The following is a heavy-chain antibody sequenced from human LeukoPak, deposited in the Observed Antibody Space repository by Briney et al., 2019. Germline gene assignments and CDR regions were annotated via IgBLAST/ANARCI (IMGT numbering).Heavy chain of an antibody. J-gene: IGHJ6*02. CDR1: GHSFTSYW. D-gene: IGHD3-10*01. CDR2: IYPGDSDT. Sequence: GESLKISCKGSGHSFTSYWIGWVRQMPGKGLEWMGIIYPGDSDTRYSPSFQGQVTISADKSISTAYLQWSSLKASDTVMYYCARHDLWFGEFYGMDVWGQGTTVTVSS. V-gene: IGHV5-51*01. CDR3: ARHDLWFGEFYGMDV.